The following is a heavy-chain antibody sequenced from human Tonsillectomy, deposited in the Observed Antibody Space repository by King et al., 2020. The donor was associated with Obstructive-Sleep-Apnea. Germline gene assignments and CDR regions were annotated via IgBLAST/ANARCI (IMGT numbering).Heavy chain of an antibody. CDR3: ALHPIGYCSGGSCPQSY. CDR1: GFTFSSYS. D-gene: IGHD2-15*01. CDR2: ISSSSSTI. V-gene: IGHV3-48*04. Sequence: DVQLVESGGGLVQPGGSPRLSCAASGFTFSSYSMNWVRQAPGKGLEWVSYISSSSSTIYYADSVKGRFTISRDNAKNSLYLQMNSLRAEDTAVYYCALHPIGYCSGGSCPQSYWGQGTLVTVSS. J-gene: IGHJ4*02.